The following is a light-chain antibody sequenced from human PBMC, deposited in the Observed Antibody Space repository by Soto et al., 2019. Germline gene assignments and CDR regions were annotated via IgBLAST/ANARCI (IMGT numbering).Light chain of an antibody. CDR2: KAS. CDR3: QHYNRYSEA. J-gene: IGKJ1*01. Sequence: IQMTQSPSTLSGSVGDRVTITCRASQTISSWLAWYQQKPGKAPKLLMYKASTLKSGLPSRFSGSGSGTEFTLTICRLQPDDFATYYCQHYNRYSEAFGQGAKVELK. CDR1: QTISSW. V-gene: IGKV1-5*03.